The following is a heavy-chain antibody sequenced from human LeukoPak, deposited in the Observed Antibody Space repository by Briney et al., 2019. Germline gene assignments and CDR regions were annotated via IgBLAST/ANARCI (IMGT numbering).Heavy chain of an antibody. D-gene: IGHD2-8*01. V-gene: IGHV1-18*01. CDR1: GHTFTSYG. J-gene: IGHJ5*02. Sequence: ASVKVSCKASGHTFTSYGISWVRQAPGQGLEWMGWISAYNGNTNYAQKLQGRVTMTTDTSTSTAYMELRSLRSDDTAVYYCARGGRYCTNGVCYGFDPWGQGTLVTVSS. CDR3: ARGGRYCTNGVCYGFDP. CDR2: ISAYNGNT.